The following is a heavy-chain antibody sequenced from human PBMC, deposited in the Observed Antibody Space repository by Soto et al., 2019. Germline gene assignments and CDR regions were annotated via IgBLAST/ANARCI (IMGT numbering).Heavy chain of an antibody. CDR1: GGTFSSYA. D-gene: IGHD3-10*01. CDR3: ARAPITMVRGVTNYYYHYGMHF. Sequence: GASVKVSCEASGGTFSSYAISWVRQAPGQGLKWMGGIIPIFGTANYAQKFQGRVTITADESTSTAYMELSSLRSEDTAVYYCARAPITMVRGVTNYYYHYGMHFWGQGPKVTVSS. V-gene: IGHV1-69*13. CDR2: IIPIFGTA. J-gene: IGHJ6*02.